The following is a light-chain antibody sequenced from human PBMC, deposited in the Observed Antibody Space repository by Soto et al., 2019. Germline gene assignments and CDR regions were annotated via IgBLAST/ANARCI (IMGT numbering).Light chain of an antibody. CDR2: AVS. J-gene: IGLJ1*01. CDR3: ISYTDRQSYL. V-gene: IGLV2-14*03. CDR1: SSDIGSYNH. Sequence: QSALAQPASVSGSPGQSITISCSGTSSDIGSYNHVAWYQQFPGKSPKLMIYAVSDRPSGVSGRFSGSKSGITASLTISGLQTEDEADYYCISYTDRQSYLFGTGTKV.